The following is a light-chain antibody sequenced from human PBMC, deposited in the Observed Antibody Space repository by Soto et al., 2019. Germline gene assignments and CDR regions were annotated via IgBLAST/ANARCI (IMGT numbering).Light chain of an antibody. J-gene: IGKJ2*01. V-gene: IGKV1-39*01. CDR3: QQVSSPPYT. Sequence: DIQVTQSPSSLSASVGDTVTISCRTSQTINTYLNWYQQQPGRAPKLLIFAASTLLSGVPSRFTGSGSGTDFTLTITSLQPEGFATYFCQQVSSPPYTVGPGTQL. CDR1: QTINTY. CDR2: AAS.